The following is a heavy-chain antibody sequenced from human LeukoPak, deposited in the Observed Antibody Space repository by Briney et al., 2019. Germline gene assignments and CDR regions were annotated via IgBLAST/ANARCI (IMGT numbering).Heavy chain of an antibody. CDR1: GFTFSSYS. J-gene: IGHJ4*02. D-gene: IGHD6-19*01. CDR2: ISSSSGYI. Sequence: KTGGSLRLSCAASGFTFSSYSMNWVRQAPGKGLEWVSSISSSSGYIHYADSVKGRFTISRDNAKNSLYLQMNSLRAEDTAVYYCAREGSSGWYGMFDYWGQGTLVTVSS. CDR3: AREGSSGWYGMFDY. V-gene: IGHV3-21*01.